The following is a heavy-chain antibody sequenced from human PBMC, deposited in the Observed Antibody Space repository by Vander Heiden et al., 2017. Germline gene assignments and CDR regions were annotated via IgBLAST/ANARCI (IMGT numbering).Heavy chain of an antibody. CDR3: AKDMASGSGYYYGFDH. Sequence: EVQLVESGGGLVQPGRSLRLSCAASGFPFDDYAMHWVRQAPGKGLEWVSGISWNSGNIAYADSVKGRFTISRDNAKNSLYLQMKSLRTEDTALYYCAKDMASGSGYYYGFDHWGQGTLVTVAS. CDR2: ISWNSGNI. CDR1: GFPFDDYA. J-gene: IGHJ4*02. D-gene: IGHD3-22*01. V-gene: IGHV3-9*01.